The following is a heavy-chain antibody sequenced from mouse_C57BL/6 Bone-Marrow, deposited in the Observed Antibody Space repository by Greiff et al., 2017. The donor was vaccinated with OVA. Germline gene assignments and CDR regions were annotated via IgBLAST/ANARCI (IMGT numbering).Heavy chain of an antibody. CDR3: AKHYYSNY. CDR2: ISSGSSTI. CDR1: GFTFSDYG. D-gene: IGHD2-5*01. J-gene: IGHJ3*01. Sequence: DVMLVESGGGLVKPGGSLKLSCAASGFTFSDYGMHWVRQAPEKGLEWVAYISSGSSTIYYADTVKGRFTLSRDNTTTTLYLQMTSLRSEDTALYYCAKHYYSNYWGQGTLVTVSA. V-gene: IGHV5-17*01.